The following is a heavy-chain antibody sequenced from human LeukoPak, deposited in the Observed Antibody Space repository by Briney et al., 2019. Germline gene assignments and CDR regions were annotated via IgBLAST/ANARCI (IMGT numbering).Heavy chain of an antibody. Sequence: GGSLGLSCAASGFTFSTYAMNWVRQAPGKGLEWVSGITGTGDYTYYADSVKGRFTISRDNSKNTLYLQINSLRAEDTAVYYCAKGNNDFWSGYPRLSYFDYWGQGTLVTVSS. CDR1: GFTFSTYA. J-gene: IGHJ4*02. CDR3: AKGNNDFWSGYPRLSYFDY. D-gene: IGHD3-3*01. V-gene: IGHV3-23*01. CDR2: ITGTGDYT.